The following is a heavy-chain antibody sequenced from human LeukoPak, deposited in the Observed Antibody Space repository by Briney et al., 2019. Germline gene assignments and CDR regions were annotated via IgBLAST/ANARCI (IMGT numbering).Heavy chain of an antibody. CDR1: GGSISSYY. CDR3: ARGLDSDYYGMDV. J-gene: IGHJ6*02. CDR2: IYYSGST. Sequence: PSETLSLTCTVSGGSISSYYWSWIRQPPGKGLEWIGYIYYSGSTNYNPSLKSRVTISVDTSKNQFSLKLSSVTAADTAVYYCARGLDSDYYGMDVWGQGTTVTVSS. V-gene: IGHV4-59*01. D-gene: IGHD3-16*01.